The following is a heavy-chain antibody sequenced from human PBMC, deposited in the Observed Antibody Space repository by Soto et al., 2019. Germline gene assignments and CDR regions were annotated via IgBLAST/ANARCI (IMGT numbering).Heavy chain of an antibody. D-gene: IGHD6-19*01. V-gene: IGHV4-59*01. Sequence: QVQLQESGPGLVKPSETLSLTCTVSGDSMHPYYWSWIRQPPGKGLEWIGYIYFSGSTNFNPSLKSRVTLALDTSKRQFFLKLTSVTAADTAVYYCARAWAVPGSHWGDWGRGTLVTVSS. J-gene: IGHJ4*02. CDR3: ARAWAVPGSHWGD. CDR1: GDSMHPYY. CDR2: IYFSGST.